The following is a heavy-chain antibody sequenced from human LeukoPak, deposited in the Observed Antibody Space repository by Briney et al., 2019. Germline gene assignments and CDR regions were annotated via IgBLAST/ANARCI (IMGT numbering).Heavy chain of an antibody. Sequence: GRSLRLSCVASGIAFSDYAMNWVRQAPGKGLEWVSYISGSGSTIYYADSVEGRFTISRDNAKNSLYLQMNSLRDEDTAIYYCARSPYFCGGDCFHFDFWGQGTLVTVSS. CDR3: ARSPYFCGGDCFHFDF. CDR1: GIAFSDYA. D-gene: IGHD2-21*02. CDR2: ISGSGSTI. V-gene: IGHV3-48*02. J-gene: IGHJ4*02.